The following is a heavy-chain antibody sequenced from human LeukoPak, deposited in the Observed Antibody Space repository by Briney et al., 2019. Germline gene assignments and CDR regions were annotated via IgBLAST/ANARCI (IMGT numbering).Heavy chain of an antibody. CDR1: GFTFSSYA. D-gene: IGHD6-13*01. CDR2: ISYDGSNK. V-gene: IGHV3-30-3*01. Sequence: GGSLRLSCAASGFTFSSYAMHWVRQAPGKGLEWVAVISYDGSNKYYADSVKGRFTISRDNSKNTLYLQMNSLRAEDTAVYYCAKDGQLVRGNAFDIWGQGTMVTVSS. J-gene: IGHJ3*02. CDR3: AKDGQLVRGNAFDI.